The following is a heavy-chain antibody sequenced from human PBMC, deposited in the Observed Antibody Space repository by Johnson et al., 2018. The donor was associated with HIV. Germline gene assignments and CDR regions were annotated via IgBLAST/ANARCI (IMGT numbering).Heavy chain of an antibody. D-gene: IGHD1-20*01. CDR1: GFTFSSYG. J-gene: IGHJ3*02. CDR2: IPYDGSDK. Sequence: QVQLVESGGGVVQPGRSLRLSCAASGFTFSSYGMHWARQAPGTGLEWVATIPYDGSDKYFADSVTGRFTIFRANSKNTLYLQLNSLRAEDTAVYYCAKGGYNWKFDGFDIWGQGTMVTVSS. CDR3: AKGGYNWKFDGFDI. V-gene: IGHV3-30*18.